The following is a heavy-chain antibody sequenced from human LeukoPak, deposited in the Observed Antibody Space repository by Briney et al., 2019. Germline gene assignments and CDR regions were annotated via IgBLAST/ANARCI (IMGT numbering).Heavy chain of an antibody. CDR2: INHSGST. Sequence: PAETLCLSCAVSGGSFSGYYLSWIRQAPGKGLEWIGEINHSGSTNYTPSLKSRFTISVDKSKNQFYLKLRYVHAEDRAVYYCVRNHYSSSWVDAFDIWGQGTMVTVSS. J-gene: IGHJ3*02. CDR1: GGSFSGYY. D-gene: IGHD6-13*01. V-gene: IGHV4-34*01. CDR3: VRNHYSSSWVDAFDI.